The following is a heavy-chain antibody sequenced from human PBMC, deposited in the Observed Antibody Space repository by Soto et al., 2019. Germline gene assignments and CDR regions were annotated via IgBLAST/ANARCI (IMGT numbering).Heavy chain of an antibody. CDR2: IYQGGST. V-gene: IGHV4-30-2*01. CDR3: ARSYSGGDAYFDY. Sequence: SETLSLTCAVSGGSISSGGYAWAWIRQPPGKGLEWVGYIYQGGSTYYNPSLKSRVTIAADRSKNQFSLNLASVTAADTAVYFCARSYSGGDAYFDYWGQGNVVTVSS. J-gene: IGHJ4*02. D-gene: IGHD2-21*02. CDR1: GGSISSGGYA.